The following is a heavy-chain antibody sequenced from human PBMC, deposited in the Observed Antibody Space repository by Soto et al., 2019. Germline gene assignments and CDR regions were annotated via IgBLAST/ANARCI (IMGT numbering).Heavy chain of an antibody. J-gene: IGHJ5*02. CDR1: GGSISSYY. CDR3: ARDPFLGVREAYYYGSGSPGGWFDP. D-gene: IGHD3-10*01. CDR2: IYYSGST. Sequence: SETLSLTCTVSGGSISSYYWSWIRQPPGKGLEWIGYIYYSGSTNYNPSLKSRVTISVDTSKNQFSLKLSSVTAADTAAYYCARDPFLGVREAYYYGSGSPGGWFDPWGQGTLVTVSS. V-gene: IGHV4-59*01.